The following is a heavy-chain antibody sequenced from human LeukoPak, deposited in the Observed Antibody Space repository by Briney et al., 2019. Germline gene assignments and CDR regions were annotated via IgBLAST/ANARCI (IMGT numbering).Heavy chain of an antibody. Sequence: ASVKVSCKASGYTFTSYDINWVRQATGQGLEWMGWMNPNSGNTGYAQKFQGRVTMTRNTSISTAYMELSSLRSEDTAVYYCAKDSDDKGDYYDSSGYPRDLDYWGQGTLVTVSS. CDR1: GYTFTSYD. D-gene: IGHD3-22*01. CDR3: AKDSDDKGDYYDSSGYPRDLDY. CDR2: MNPNSGNT. J-gene: IGHJ4*02. V-gene: IGHV1-8*01.